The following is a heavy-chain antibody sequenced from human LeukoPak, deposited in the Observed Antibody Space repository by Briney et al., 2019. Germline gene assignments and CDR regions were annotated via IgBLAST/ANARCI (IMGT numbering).Heavy chain of an antibody. CDR1: GFTFDDYA. Sequence: PGGSLRLSCAASGFTFDDYAMHWVRQAPGKGLEWVSGISWNSGSIGYADSVKGRFTISRDNAKNSLYLQMNSLRAEDTALYYCAKDTTSHGPFDYWGQGTPVTASS. V-gene: IGHV3-9*01. CDR3: AKDTTSHGPFDY. D-gene: IGHD2-2*01. J-gene: IGHJ4*02. CDR2: ISWNSGSI.